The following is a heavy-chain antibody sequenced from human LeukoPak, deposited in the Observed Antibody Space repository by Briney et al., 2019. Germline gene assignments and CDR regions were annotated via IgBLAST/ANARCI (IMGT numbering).Heavy chain of an antibody. CDR1: GGSISSGGYY. V-gene: IGHV4-31*03. J-gene: IGHJ4*02. Sequence: SETLSLTCTVSGGSISSGGYYWSWIRQHPGKGLEWIGYIYYSGSTYHNPSLKSRVTISVDTSKNQFSLKLSSVTAADTAVYYCARGFSYYYDSSGPKTHFDYWGQGTLVTVSS. D-gene: IGHD3-22*01. CDR3: ARGFSYYYDSSGPKTHFDY. CDR2: IYYSGST.